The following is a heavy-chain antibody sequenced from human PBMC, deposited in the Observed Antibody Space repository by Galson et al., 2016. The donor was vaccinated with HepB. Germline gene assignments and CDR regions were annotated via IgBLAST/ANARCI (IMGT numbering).Heavy chain of an antibody. J-gene: IGHJ4*02. CDR3: ARGYASGNFYQ. CDR2: IKSSSSNV. V-gene: IGHV3-48*02. Sequence: SLRLSCAASGFTFSSHGMNWIRQAPGKGLEGVSQIKSSSSNVYYADSVKGRFTISRDNAKNSVYLQMNSLRDEDTAVYYCARGYASGNFYQWGQGTLVTVSS. CDR1: GFTFSSHG. D-gene: IGHD3-10*01.